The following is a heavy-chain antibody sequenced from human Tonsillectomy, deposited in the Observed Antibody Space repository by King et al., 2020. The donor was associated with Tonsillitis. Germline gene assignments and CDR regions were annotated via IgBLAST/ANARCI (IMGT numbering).Heavy chain of an antibody. D-gene: IGHD3-22*01. J-gene: IGHJ4*02. CDR2: ISSGGGST. V-gene: IGHV3-23*04. CDR3: AKDGNYYDSSGYFPDY. Sequence: VQLVESGGGLEQPGGSLRLSCAASGFTFSSYAMSWVRQAPGKGLEWVSSISSGGGSTYYADSVKGRFTISRDNSKNTLYLQMNSLTAEDTAVYYCAKDGNYYDSSGYFPDYWGQGTLVTVSS. CDR1: GFTFSSYA.